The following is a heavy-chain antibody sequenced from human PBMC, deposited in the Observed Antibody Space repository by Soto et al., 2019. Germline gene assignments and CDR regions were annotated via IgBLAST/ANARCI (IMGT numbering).Heavy chain of an antibody. V-gene: IGHV3-9*01. CDR1: GFTFDDYA. J-gene: IGHJ4*02. Sequence: GGSLRLSCAASGFTFDDYAMHWVRQAPGKGLEWVSGISWNSGSIGYADSVKGRFTISRDNAKNSLYLQMNSLRAEDTALYYCAKDWGGCSSTSCYRGWGPFDYWGQGTLVTVSS. CDR2: ISWNSGSI. D-gene: IGHD2-2*01. CDR3: AKDWGGCSSTSCYRGWGPFDY.